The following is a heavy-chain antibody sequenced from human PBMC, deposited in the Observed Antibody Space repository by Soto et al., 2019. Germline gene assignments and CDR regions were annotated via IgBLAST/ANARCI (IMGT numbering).Heavy chain of an antibody. D-gene: IGHD2-15*01. J-gene: IGHJ2*01. CDR3: ARHKVSGGNPYWYVDL. Sequence: EVQLVPSGAEVKKPGESLRISCKGSGYSFTSYWISWVRQMPGKGLEWMGRIDPSDSYTNYSPSFQGDVTISVDKSITTAYLQGSSLKASDTAMYSCARHKVSGGNPYWYVDLWGSGTLVTFSS. V-gene: IGHV5-10-1*01. CDR2: IDPSDSYT. CDR1: GYSFTSYW.